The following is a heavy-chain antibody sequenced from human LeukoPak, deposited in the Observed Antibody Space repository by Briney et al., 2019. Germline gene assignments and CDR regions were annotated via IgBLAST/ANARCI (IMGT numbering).Heavy chain of an antibody. Sequence: GGSLRLSCAASGFTFSSYSMNWVRQAPGKGLEWVSSISSSSSYIYYADSVKGRFTISRDNAKNSLYLQMNSLRAEDTAVYYCARDLSWTVAGYMDVWGKGTTVAVSS. J-gene: IGHJ6*03. CDR1: GFTFSSYS. D-gene: IGHD2-15*01. V-gene: IGHV3-21*01. CDR2: ISSSSSYI. CDR3: ARDLSWTVAGYMDV.